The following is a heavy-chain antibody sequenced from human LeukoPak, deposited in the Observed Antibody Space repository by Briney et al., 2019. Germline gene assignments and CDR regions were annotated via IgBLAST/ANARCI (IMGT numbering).Heavy chain of an antibody. V-gene: IGHV3-23*01. J-gene: IGHJ4*02. CDR3: AKLTGPGGY. CDR1: GFTFSSSA. Sequence: GGSLRLSCAVSGFTFSSSAMSWVRQAPGKGLEWVSAISGSGDSTNYADSVKGRFTISRDNSKNTLYLQMNSLRVEDTAVYYCAKLTGPGGYWGQGTLVTVSS. D-gene: IGHD2-2*01. CDR2: ISGSGDST.